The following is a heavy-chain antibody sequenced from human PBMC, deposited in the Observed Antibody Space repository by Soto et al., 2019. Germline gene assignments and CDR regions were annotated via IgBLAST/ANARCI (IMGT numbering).Heavy chain of an antibody. J-gene: IGHJ6*02. D-gene: IGHD6-13*01. V-gene: IGHV1-69*01. Sequence: QVQLVQSGAEVKKPGSSVKVSCKASGGTFSSYAISWVRQAPGQGLEWMGGIIPIFGTANYAQKFQGRVTITADESASTAYMELSSLRSEDTAVYYCARSGYSSSWYKTFYYYYGMDVWGQGTTVTVSS. CDR3: ARSGYSSSWYKTFYYYYGMDV. CDR2: IIPIFGTA. CDR1: GGTFSSYA.